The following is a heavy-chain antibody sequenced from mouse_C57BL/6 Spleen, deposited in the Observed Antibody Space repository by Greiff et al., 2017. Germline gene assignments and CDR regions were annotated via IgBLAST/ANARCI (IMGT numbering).Heavy chain of an antibody. CDR1: GFSLTSYG. J-gene: IGHJ3*01. CDR2: IWGDGST. CDR3: ARPFITTVAGGFAY. D-gene: IGHD1-1*01. V-gene: IGHV2-3*01. Sequence: VKLQESGPGLVAPSQSLSITCTVSGFSLTSYGVSWVRQPPGKGLEWLGVIWGDGSTNYHSAPISRLSISKDNSKSQVFLKLNSLQTDDTATYYCARPFITTVAGGFAYWGQGTLVTVSA.